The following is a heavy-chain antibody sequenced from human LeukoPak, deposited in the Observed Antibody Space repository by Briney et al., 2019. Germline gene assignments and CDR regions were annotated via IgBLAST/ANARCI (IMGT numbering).Heavy chain of an antibody. Sequence: SETLSLTCAVSGYSNTSGYYWGWIRQPPGKGLEWIGSVYHSGSTYYNPSLKSRVTMSVDTSKNQFSLKLNSVTAADTAVYYCARDSDGAYDLVDYWGQETLVTVSS. CDR1: GYSNTSGYY. J-gene: IGHJ4*02. CDR2: VYHSGST. D-gene: IGHD4-17*01. CDR3: ARDSDGAYDLVDY. V-gene: IGHV4-38-2*02.